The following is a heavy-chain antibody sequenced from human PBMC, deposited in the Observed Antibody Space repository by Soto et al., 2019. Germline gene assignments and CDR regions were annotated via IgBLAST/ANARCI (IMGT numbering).Heavy chain of an antibody. D-gene: IGHD6-13*01. CDR2: ISGSGGST. Sequence: GGSLRVSCAASGFTFSSYAMSWVRQAPGKGLEWVSAISGSGGSTYYADSGKGRFTISXXXXXXTXFXQXXXLRAEDTAVYYCAKYGSSWYDWFDPWGQGT. CDR3: AKYGSSWYDWFDP. J-gene: IGHJ5*02. CDR1: GFTFSSYA. V-gene: IGHV3-23*01.